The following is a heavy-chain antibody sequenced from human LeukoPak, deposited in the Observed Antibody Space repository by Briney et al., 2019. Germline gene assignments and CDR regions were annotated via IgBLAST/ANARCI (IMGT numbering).Heavy chain of an antibody. CDR2: ISYDGSNK. V-gene: IGHV3-30-3*01. Sequence: GGSLRLSCAASGFTFSSHAMHWVRQAPGKGLEWVAVISYDGSNKYYADSVKGRFTISRDNSKNTLYLQMNSLRAEDTAVYYCARDSIAVAGTLGPWGQGTLVTVSS. J-gene: IGHJ5*02. CDR1: GFTFSSHA. CDR3: ARDSIAVAGTLGP. D-gene: IGHD6-19*01.